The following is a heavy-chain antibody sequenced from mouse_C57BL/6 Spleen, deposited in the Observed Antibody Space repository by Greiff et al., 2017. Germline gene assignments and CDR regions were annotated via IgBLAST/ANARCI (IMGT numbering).Heavy chain of an antibody. J-gene: IGHJ2*01. CDR3: ARWEGDGAGLDY. D-gene: IGHD3-3*01. CDR1: GFTFTSYW. CDR2: MDPSDSYT. Sequence: VQLQQPGAELVKPGASVKLSCNVSGFTFTSYWMQWVKQRPGQGLEWIGEMDPSDSYTNYNQKLKGKATLTVDTSSSTVFRQLSDQTSEDSGVYCCARWEGDGAGLDYWGQGTTLTVSS. V-gene: IGHV1-50*01.